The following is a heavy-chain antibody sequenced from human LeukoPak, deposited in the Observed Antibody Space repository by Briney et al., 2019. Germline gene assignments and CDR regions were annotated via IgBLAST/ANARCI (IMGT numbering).Heavy chain of an antibody. Sequence: GGSLRLSCAASGFTFSSYAMSWVRQAPGKGLEWVSAISGSGGSTYYADSVKGRFTISRDNSKNTLYLQMNSLRAEDTAVYYCAKDGERYGSGSINWFDPWGQGTLVTVSP. CDR3: AKDGERYGSGSINWFDP. CDR1: GFTFSSYA. V-gene: IGHV3-23*01. J-gene: IGHJ5*02. CDR2: ISGSGGST. D-gene: IGHD3-10*01.